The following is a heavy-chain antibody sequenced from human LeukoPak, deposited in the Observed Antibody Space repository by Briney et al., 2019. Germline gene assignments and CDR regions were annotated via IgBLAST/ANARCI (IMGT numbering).Heavy chain of an antibody. D-gene: IGHD2-2*01. CDR3: ASRSPALDY. CDR2: IWYDASNK. J-gene: IGHJ4*02. Sequence: GGSLRLSCAASGFTFSSFGMHWVRQAPGKGLEWVAVIWYDASNKYYADSVKGRFTISRDNSKNTLHLQMNSLRVEDTAVYYCASRSPALDYWGQGTLVTVSS. V-gene: IGHV3-33*01. CDR1: GFTFSSFG.